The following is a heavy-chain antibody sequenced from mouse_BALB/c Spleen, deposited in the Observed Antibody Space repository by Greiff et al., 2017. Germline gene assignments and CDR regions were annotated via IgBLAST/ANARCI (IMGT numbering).Heavy chain of an antibody. CDR3: TRLGYTTVTTHYAAD. D-gene: IGHD2-12*01. CDR2: IYPGGGYT. CDR1: GFTFNNYW. J-gene: IGHJ2*01. V-gene: IGHV1-63*02. Sequence: QVQLQQSGAELVRPGTLVKLSCKAAGFTFNNYWIGWVKQRPGQGLEWIGDIYPGGGYTNYHEKFKGKATLTADTSSSTAYMQLSSLTSEDSAIYYCTRLGYTTVTTHYAADWSQGPTLTVSS.